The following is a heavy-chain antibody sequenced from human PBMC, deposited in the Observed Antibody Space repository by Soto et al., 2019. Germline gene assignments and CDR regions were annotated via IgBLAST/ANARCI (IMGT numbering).Heavy chain of an antibody. V-gene: IGHV1-58*02. CDR2: IVVGSGNT. CDR3: AADPNYYDSSGTNAFDI. Sequence: GASVKVSCKASGFTFTSSAMQWVRQARGQRLEWIGWIVVGSGNTNYAQKFQERVTITRDMSTSTAYMELSSLRSEDTAVYYCAADPNYYDSSGTNAFDIWDQGTMVTVSS. CDR1: GFTFTSSA. J-gene: IGHJ3*02. D-gene: IGHD3-22*01.